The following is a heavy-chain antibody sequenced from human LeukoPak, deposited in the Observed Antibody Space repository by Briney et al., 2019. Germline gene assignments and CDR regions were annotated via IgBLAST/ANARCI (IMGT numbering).Heavy chain of an antibody. D-gene: IGHD4-17*01. CDR1: GGSFSGYY. V-gene: IGHV4-34*01. J-gene: IGHJ4*02. Sequence: SETLSLTCAVYGGSFSGYYWSWIRQPPGKGLEWIGEINHSGSTNYNPSLKSRVTISVDTSKNQFSLKLSSVTAADTAVYYCARGGHTVWNFKYWGQGTLVTVSS. CDR2: INHSGST. CDR3: ARGGHTVWNFKY.